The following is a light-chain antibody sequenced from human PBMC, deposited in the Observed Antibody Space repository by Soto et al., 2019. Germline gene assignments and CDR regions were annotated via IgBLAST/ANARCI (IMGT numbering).Light chain of an antibody. CDR3: SSFTTSTSYV. Sequence: QSALTQPASVSGSPGQSITISCTGTSSDVGAYDYVSWYQQHPGEVPQLMIFDVSDRPSGVSHRISGSTSGNTASLTISGLQAEDEADYYCSSFTTSTSYVFGTGTKLTVL. CDR2: DVS. J-gene: IGLJ1*01. V-gene: IGLV2-14*03. CDR1: SSDVGAYDY.